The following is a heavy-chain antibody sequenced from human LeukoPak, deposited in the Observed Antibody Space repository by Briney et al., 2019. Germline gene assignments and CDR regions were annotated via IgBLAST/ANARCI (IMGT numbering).Heavy chain of an antibody. CDR1: GFTFSSYA. V-gene: IGHV3-23*01. D-gene: IGHD6-19*01. CDR3: SSSVFYSSGWYGGY. J-gene: IGHJ4*02. Sequence: GGSLRLSCVASGFTFSSYAMSLVRQAPGKGLEWVSLGSATGGNTYYAESGKGRFTISRDNSRNTLYLHMNSLRADGRAIYYCSSSVFYSSGWYGGYWGQGTLVTVSS. CDR2: GSATGGNT.